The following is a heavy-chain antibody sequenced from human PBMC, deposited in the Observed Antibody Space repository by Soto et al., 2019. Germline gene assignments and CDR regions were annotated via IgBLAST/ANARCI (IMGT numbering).Heavy chain of an antibody. V-gene: IGHV3-48*04. CDR2: ISSSGRTI. CDR3: ARASRIMEAHKYFDF. J-gene: IGHJ4*02. D-gene: IGHD2-8*01. CDR1: GFTFSTYT. Sequence: PGGSLRLSCEAFGFTFSTYTMNWVRQAPGKGLEWVSYISSSGRTISYADPVKGRFSISRDNAKNSLHLQMNSLRGEDTAVYYCARASRIMEAHKYFDFLGQGTLVTVSS.